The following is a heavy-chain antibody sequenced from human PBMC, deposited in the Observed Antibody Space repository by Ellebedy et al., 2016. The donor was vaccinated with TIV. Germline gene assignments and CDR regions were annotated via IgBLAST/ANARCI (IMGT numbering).Heavy chain of an antibody. CDR1: GGSVSSASYY. D-gene: IGHD3-22*01. J-gene: IGHJ5*02. CDR2: IDYDGNT. CDR3: ARGYDSSGYQRHSCFDP. Sequence: SETLSLTCTVSGGSVSSASYYWSWIRQPPGKGLEWIGYIDYDGNTNYNPSLKSRVSISDDTSKNQFSLQLTSVTPADTAVYYCARGYDSSGYQRHSCFDPWGQGTLVTVSS. V-gene: IGHV4-61*01.